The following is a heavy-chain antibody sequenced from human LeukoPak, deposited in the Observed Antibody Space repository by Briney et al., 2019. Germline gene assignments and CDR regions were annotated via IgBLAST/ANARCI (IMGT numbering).Heavy chain of an antibody. Sequence: GGSLRLSCAASGFTVSSYAMTWVRQAPGEGLEWVSDISGGEISTYYADSVRGRFTISRDNSRNTLSLQMNSLGAQDTAVYYCAKLGTYDSRGYYFLFDSWGRGTRVTVSS. V-gene: IGHV3-23*01. CDR1: GFTVSSYA. CDR2: ISGGEIST. J-gene: IGHJ4*02. CDR3: AKLGTYDSRGYYFLFDS. D-gene: IGHD3-22*01.